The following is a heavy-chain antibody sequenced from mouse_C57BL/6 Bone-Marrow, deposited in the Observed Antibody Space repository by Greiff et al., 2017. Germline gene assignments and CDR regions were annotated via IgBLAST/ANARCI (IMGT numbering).Heavy chain of an antibody. CDR1: GYTFTSYW. Sequence: VQLLQPGAELVRPGTSLYLSCKASGYTFTSYWMHWVKQRPGQGLEWIGVIDPSDSYTNYNQKFKGQVTFTVDTSTSTVYLQLSSLTSEDSAVYICGPVTYYFDDGGQGTTLTVSS. J-gene: IGHJ2*01. D-gene: IGHD2-1*01. CDR2: IDPSDSYT. CDR3: GPVTYYFDD. V-gene: IGHV1-59*01.